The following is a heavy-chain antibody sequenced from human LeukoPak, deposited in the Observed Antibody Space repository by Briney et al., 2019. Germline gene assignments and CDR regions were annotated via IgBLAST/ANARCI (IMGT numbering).Heavy chain of an antibody. D-gene: IGHD5-18*01. Sequence: ASVKVSCKASGYTFTSYYMHWVRQAPGQGLEWMGIINPSGGSTSYAQKFQGRVTMTRDMSTSTVYMELSSLRSEDTAVYYCAREHFAPGYSYGFDYWGQGTLVTVSS. CDR1: GYTFTSYY. CDR3: AREHFAPGYSYGFDY. CDR2: INPSGGST. V-gene: IGHV1-46*01. J-gene: IGHJ4*02.